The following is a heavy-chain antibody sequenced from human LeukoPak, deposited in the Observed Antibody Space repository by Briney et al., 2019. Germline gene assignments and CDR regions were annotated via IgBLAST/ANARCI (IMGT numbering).Heavy chain of an antibody. CDR3: ATEDVVVVAATLDY. J-gene: IGHJ4*02. CDR2: IISIFGTA. Sequence: SVKVSCKASGGTFSSYAISWVRQAPGQGLEWMGRIISIFGTANYAQKFQGRVTITTDESTSTAYMELSSLRSEDTAVYYCATEDVVVVAATLDYWGQGTLVTVSS. CDR1: GGTFSSYA. D-gene: IGHD2-15*01. V-gene: IGHV1-69*05.